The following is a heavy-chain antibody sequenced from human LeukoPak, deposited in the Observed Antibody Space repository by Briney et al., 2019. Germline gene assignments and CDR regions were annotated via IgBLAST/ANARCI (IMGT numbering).Heavy chain of an antibody. CDR1: GGSFSGYY. V-gene: IGHV4-34*01. Sequence: SETLSLTCAVYGGSFSGYYWSWIRQPPGKELEWIGEINHSGSTNYNPSLKSRVTISVDTSKNQFSLKLSSVTAADTAVYYCARASRGIDYWGQGTLVTVSS. CDR2: INHSGST. CDR3: ARASRGIDY. J-gene: IGHJ4*02.